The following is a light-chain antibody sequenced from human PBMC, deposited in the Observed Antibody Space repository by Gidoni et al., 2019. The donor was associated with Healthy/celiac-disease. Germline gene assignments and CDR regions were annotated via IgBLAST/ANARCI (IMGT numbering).Light chain of an antibody. CDR1: SSDVGGYNS. CDR3: CSYAGSYTLV. Sequence: QSALTQPRSVSGSPGQSVTISCTGTSSDVGGYNSVSWYQQHPGKAPKLMIYDVSTRPSGVPDRFSGSKSGNTASLTIAGLQAEDEADYYCCSYAGSYTLVFGGGTKLTVL. CDR2: DVS. J-gene: IGLJ2*01. V-gene: IGLV2-11*01.